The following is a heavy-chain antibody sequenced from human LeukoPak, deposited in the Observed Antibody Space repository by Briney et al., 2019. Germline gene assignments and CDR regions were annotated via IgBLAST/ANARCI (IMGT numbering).Heavy chain of an antibody. CDR3: ARDDYGDYVLHY. CDR2: INWNGGST. Sequence: GGSLRLSCVASGFTFDDYGMSWVRQAPGKGLEWVSGINWNGGSTGYTDSVKGRFTISRDNAKNSLYLQMNSLRAEDTALYYCARDDYGDYVLHYWGQGTLVTVSS. J-gene: IGHJ4*02. D-gene: IGHD4-17*01. V-gene: IGHV3-20*04. CDR1: GFTFDDYG.